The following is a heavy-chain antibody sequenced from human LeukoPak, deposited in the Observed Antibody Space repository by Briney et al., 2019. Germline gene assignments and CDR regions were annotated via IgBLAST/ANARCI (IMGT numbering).Heavy chain of an antibody. CDR3: ARDDLDSSSWYFGTFDY. D-gene: IGHD6-13*01. J-gene: IGHJ4*02. Sequence: ASVKVSCKASGYTFTSYGISWVRQAPGQGLEWMGWISAYNGNTNYAQKLQGRVTMTTDKSTSTAYMELRSLRSDDTAVYYCARDDLDSSSWYFGTFDYWGQGTLVTVSS. CDR2: ISAYNGNT. CDR1: GYTFTSYG. V-gene: IGHV1-18*01.